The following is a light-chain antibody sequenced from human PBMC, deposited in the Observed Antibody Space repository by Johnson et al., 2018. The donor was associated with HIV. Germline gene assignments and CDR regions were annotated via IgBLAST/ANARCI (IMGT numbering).Light chain of an antibody. CDR1: SSNIGNNY. CDR2: ENN. J-gene: IGLJ1*01. CDR3: GTWDSSLSAAYV. V-gene: IGLV1-51*02. Sequence: QSVLTQPPSVSAAPGQKVTISCSGSSSNIGNNYVSWYQQLPGTAPKLLIYENNKRPSGIPDRFSGSKSGLSATLGLTGLQTGDEADYYCGTWDSSLSAAYVFGTGSKVTVL.